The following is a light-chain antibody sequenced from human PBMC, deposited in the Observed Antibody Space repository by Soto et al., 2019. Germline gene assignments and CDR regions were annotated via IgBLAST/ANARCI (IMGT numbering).Light chain of an antibody. CDR1: QGISSY. CDR2: ASS. CDR3: QQLNTFPVT. J-gene: IGKJ5*01. Sequence: DIQLTQSPSFLSASVGDRVTISCRASQGISSYLAWYQQTPGKAPKLLIYASSTLQSGVPSRFSGSGSGTEFTVTIGSLQPEDFATYYCQQLNTFPVTFGQGTRLDI. V-gene: IGKV1-9*01.